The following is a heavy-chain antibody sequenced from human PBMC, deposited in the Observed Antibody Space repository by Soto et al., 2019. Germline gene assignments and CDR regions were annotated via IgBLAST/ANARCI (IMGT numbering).Heavy chain of an antibody. D-gene: IGHD2-15*01. CDR2: INHSGST. Sequence: QVQLQQWGAGLLKPSETLSLTCAVYGGSFSGYYWSWIRQPPGKGLEWIGEINHSGSTNYNPSLKSRVTISVDTSKSQFSLKLSSVTAADTAVYYCARDETRVVVVAATSPKYFQHWGQGTLVTVSS. CDR1: GGSFSGYY. V-gene: IGHV4-34*01. J-gene: IGHJ1*01. CDR3: ARDETRVVVVAATSPKYFQH.